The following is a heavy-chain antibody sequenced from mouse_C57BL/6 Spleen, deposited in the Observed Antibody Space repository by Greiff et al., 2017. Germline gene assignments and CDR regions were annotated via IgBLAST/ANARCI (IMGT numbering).Heavy chain of an antibody. V-gene: IGHV1-66*01. CDR2: IYPGGGYT. CDR1: GFSFTSYY. CDR3: APRGGNDWYFDV. Sequence: QVQLKESGPELVKPGASVKISCKASGFSFTSYYIHWVKQRPGQGLEWIGWIYPGGGYTKYHEKFKGRATLTADTSSSTAYLQLSSLTSENSAVYYGAPRGGNDWYFDVWGTGTTVTVSS. D-gene: IGHD1-1*02. J-gene: IGHJ1*03.